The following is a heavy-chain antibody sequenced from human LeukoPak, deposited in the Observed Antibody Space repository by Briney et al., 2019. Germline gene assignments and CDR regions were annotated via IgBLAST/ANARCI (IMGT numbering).Heavy chain of an antibody. CDR2: IKSKTDGGTT. V-gene: IGHV3-15*01. J-gene: IGHJ4*02. Sequence: KTGGSLRLSCAASGFTFSNAWMSWVRQAPGKGLEWVGRIKSKTDGGTTDYAAPVKGRFTISRDDSKNTLYLQMNSLKTEDTAVYYCTTDLEGPRNVLRFLEWPEDDYWGQGTLVTVSS. D-gene: IGHD3-3*01. CDR1: GFTFSNAW. CDR3: TTDLEGPRNVLRFLEWPEDDY.